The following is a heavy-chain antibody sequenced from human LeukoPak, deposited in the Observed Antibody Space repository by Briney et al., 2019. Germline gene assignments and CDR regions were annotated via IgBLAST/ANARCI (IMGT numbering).Heavy chain of an antibody. D-gene: IGHD4-17*01. CDR2: IWYDGSNK. Sequence: GRSLRLSCEASGFTFSTYGMHWVRQAPGKGLEWVAVIWYDGSNKNYADSVKGRFTISRDNSKNTLYLQMNSLRAEDTAVYYCARGGRTTWQGRAVWGQGTTFTASS. V-gene: IGHV3-33*01. J-gene: IGHJ6*02. CDR3: ARGGRTTWQGRAV. CDR1: GFTFSTYG.